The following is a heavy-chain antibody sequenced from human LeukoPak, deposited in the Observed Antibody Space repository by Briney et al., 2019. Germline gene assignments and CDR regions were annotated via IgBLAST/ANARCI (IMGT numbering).Heavy chain of an antibody. V-gene: IGHV1-18*01. D-gene: IGHD2-2*01. J-gene: IGHJ5*02. CDR2: ISAYNGNT. CDR3: ARDRCSSTSCYPNWFDP. Sequence: ASVKVSCKASGYTFTSYGISWVRQAPGQGLEWMGWISAYNGNTNYAQKLQGRVTMTTDTSTSTAYMELGSLRSDDTAVYYCARDRCSSTSCYPNWFDPWGQGTLFTVSS. CDR1: GYTFTSYG.